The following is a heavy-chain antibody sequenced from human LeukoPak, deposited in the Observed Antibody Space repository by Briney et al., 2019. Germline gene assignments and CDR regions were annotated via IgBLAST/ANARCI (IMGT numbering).Heavy chain of an antibody. V-gene: IGHV3-30*18. CDR3: AKVGETPYYFDY. CDR1: GFTFSSYG. Sequence: GGSLRLSCVASGFTFSSYGMHWVRQAPGKGLEWVAVISYDGSNKYQADSVKGRFTISRDNSKNTLYLQMNSLRDEDTAVYYCAKVGETPYYFDYWGQGTLVTVSS. J-gene: IGHJ4*02. CDR2: ISYDGSNK. D-gene: IGHD3-10*01.